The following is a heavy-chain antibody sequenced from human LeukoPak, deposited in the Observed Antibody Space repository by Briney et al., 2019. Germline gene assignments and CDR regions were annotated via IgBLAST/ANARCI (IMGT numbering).Heavy chain of an antibody. CDR1: GTSFSGYF. V-gene: IGHV4-34*01. Sequence: SETLSLTCAVYGTSFSGYFWTWIRQSPGKGLEWIGEVNHRGNTNYNPSLKSRVTISADTSNNQFSLKLTAVTAADTGVYYCSRGRLYSWTPRARDQYYMDDWDKGTTVTVSS. J-gene: IGHJ6*03. CDR3: SRGRLYSWTPRARDQYYMDD. CDR2: VNHRGNT. D-gene: IGHD1-26*01.